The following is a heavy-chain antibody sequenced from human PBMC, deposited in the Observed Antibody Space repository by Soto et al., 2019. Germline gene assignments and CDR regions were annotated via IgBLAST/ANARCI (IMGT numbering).Heavy chain of an antibody. D-gene: IGHD3-3*01. CDR1: GYTFTSYG. J-gene: IGHJ5*02. V-gene: IGHV1-18*01. CDR3: ARGIPQLRFCLTGTTTEYNCFDP. CDR2: ISAYNGNT. Sequence: QVQLVQSGAEVKKPGASVKVSCKASGYTFTSYGISWVRQAPGQGLEWMGWISAYNGNTNYAQKLQGRVTMTTDSSTSTAYMYLRSLRSDDTAVYYCARGIPQLRFCLTGTTTEYNCFDPWGQGTLVTVSS.